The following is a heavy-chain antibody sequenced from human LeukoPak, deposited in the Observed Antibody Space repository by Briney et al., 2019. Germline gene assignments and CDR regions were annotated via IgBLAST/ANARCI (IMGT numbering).Heavy chain of an antibody. CDR3: AGGVFDAFGELSVYYYYYYMDV. J-gene: IGHJ6*03. Sequence: SETLSLTCTVSGGSISSYYWSWIRQPAGKGLEWIGRIYTSGSTNYNPSLKSRVTMSVDTSKNQFSLKLSSVTAADTAVYYCAGGVFDAFGELSVYYYYYYMDVWGKGTTVTVSS. CDR1: GGSISSYY. D-gene: IGHD3-10*01. CDR2: IYTSGST. V-gene: IGHV4-4*07.